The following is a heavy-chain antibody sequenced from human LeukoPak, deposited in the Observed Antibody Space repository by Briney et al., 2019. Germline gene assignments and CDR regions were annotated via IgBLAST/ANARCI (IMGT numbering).Heavy chain of an antibody. Sequence: GTSVKVSCKASGYTFTNYGISWVRQAPGQGLEWMGWINTYNGNTSYAQKLRGRVTMTTDTSTSTAYMELRSLRSDDTAVYYCARDPHEFSSGWSHFDYWGQGTLVTVSS. V-gene: IGHV1-18*01. CDR1: GYTFTNYG. D-gene: IGHD6-19*01. J-gene: IGHJ4*02. CDR2: INTYNGNT. CDR3: ARDPHEFSSGWSHFDY.